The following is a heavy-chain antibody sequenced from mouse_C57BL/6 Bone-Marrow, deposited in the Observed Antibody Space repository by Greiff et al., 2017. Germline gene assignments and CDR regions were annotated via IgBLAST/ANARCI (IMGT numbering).Heavy chain of an antibody. CDR2: INPNNGGT. D-gene: IGHD2-12*01. J-gene: IGHJ4*01. Sequence: EVQLQESGPELVKPGASVKISCKASGYTFTDYYMNWVKQSHGKSLEWIGDINPNNGGTSYNQKFKGKATLTVDKSSSTAYMELRSLTSEDSAVYYCARDYTPAMDYWGQGTSVTVSS. V-gene: IGHV1-26*01. CDR1: GYTFTDYY. CDR3: ARDYTPAMDY.